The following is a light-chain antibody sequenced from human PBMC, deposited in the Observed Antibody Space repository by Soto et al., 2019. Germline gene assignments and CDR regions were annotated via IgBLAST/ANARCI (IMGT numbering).Light chain of an antibody. CDR1: QTVSSK. J-gene: IGKJ5*01. CDR3: QQYYNWPPIT. CDR2: GAS. Sequence: EIVITQSPATLSVSPGERATLSCRASQTVSSKLAWYQQKPGQGPRLLMYGASTRATGIPARFSGSGSGTEFTLTISSLQSEDFAVYYCQQYYNWPPITFGQGTRLE. V-gene: IGKV3-15*01.